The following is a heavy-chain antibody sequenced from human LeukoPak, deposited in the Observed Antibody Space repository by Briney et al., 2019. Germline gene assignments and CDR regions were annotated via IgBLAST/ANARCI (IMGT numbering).Heavy chain of an antibody. D-gene: IGHD3-22*01. CDR2: VSSSSSYI. J-gene: IGHJ3*02. V-gene: IGHV3-21*01. CDR3: ARDGASAGYYGFDI. CDR1: GFTFSSYR. Sequence: GGSLRLSCAASGFTFSSYRMNWVRQAPGKGLEWVSSVSSSSSYIYYADSVKGRFTISRDNAKNSLYLQMNSLRAEDTAVYYCARDGASAGYYGFDIWGQGTMVTVS.